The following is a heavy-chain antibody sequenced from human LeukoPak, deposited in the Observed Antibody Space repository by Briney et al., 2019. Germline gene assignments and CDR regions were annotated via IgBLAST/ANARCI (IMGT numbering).Heavy chain of an antibody. CDR3: ASSYSSSSRFDY. V-gene: IGHV1-3*01. D-gene: IGHD6-13*01. CDR2: INGGSGNT. J-gene: IGHJ4*02. Sequence: ASVKVSCKASGYTFTDYTMHWLRQAPGQRLDWMGWINGGSGNTKYSPEFQGRVTITRDTSASTAYMELSSLRSEDTAVYYCASSYSSSSRFDYWGQGTLVTVSS. CDR1: GYTFTDYT.